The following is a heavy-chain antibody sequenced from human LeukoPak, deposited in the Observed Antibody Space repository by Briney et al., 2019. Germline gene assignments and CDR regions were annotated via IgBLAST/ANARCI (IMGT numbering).Heavy chain of an antibody. Sequence: GQDLQRLARIHPNSGGTNYAQKFQGRVTMTRDTSISTVYMELSRLRSDDTAVYYCARVGYYESSGYYEYWGQGTLVTVSS. CDR2: IHPNSGGT. J-gene: IGHJ4*02. CDR3: ARVGYYESSGYYEY. D-gene: IGHD3-22*01. V-gene: IGHV1-2*06.